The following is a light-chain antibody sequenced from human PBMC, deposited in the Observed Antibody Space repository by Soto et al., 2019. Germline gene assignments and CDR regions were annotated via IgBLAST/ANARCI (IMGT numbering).Light chain of an antibody. CDR3: QQLNSYPQNT. Sequence: DIQLTQSPSFLSASEGDRVTITCRASQGISSYLAWYQQKPGKAPKLLIYAASTLQSGVPSRFSGSGSGTEFTLTISSLQPEDFATYYCQQLNSYPQNTFGQGTKLEIK. CDR2: AAS. V-gene: IGKV1-9*01. J-gene: IGKJ2*01. CDR1: QGISSY.